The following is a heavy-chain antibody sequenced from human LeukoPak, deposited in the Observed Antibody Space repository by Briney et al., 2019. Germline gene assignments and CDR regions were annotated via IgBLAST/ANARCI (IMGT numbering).Heavy chain of an antibody. CDR1: GGSISSNSNY. J-gene: IGHJ4*02. D-gene: IGHD2-21*01. CDR2: ISYGGST. CDR3: AGQALWFFDH. V-gene: IGHV4-39*01. Sequence: PSETLSLTCTVSGGSISSNSNYWAWIRQPPGRGLEWIGSISYGGSTYYSPSLESRVTISVDTSKNQFSLKLSSVTAADTAVYYCAGQALWFFDHWGQGTLVTVSS.